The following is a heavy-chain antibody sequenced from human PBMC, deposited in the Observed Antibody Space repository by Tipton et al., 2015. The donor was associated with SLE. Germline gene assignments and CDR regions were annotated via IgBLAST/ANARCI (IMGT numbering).Heavy chain of an antibody. V-gene: IGHV4-38-2*02. J-gene: IGHJ5*02. D-gene: IGHD6-13*01. Sequence: TLSLTCAVSGYSITSGDYWGWIRQPPGKGLEWVGRLYHRGSTYYNPSLKSRVTISTDTSKNEIYLKLTSVTATDTAVYFCARDPYDSTWRNGWFDLWGQGTLVTVSS. CDR3: ARDPYDSTWRNGWFDL. CDR1: GYSITSGDY. CDR2: LYHRGST.